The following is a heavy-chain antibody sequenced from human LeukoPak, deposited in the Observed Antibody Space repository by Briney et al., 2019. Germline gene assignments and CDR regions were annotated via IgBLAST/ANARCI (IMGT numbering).Heavy chain of an antibody. V-gene: IGHV3-53*01. Sequence: GGSLRLSCTASGFTFSSYAMSWVRQAPGKGLEWVSVSYSGGDTYYPDSVKGRFTVSRDNPKNTVYLQMNSLRAEDTAVYFCARSPVLDRNDWSFADWGQGTLVTVSS. CDR3: ARSPVLDRNDWSFAD. CDR2: SYSGGDT. CDR1: GFTFSSYA. D-gene: IGHD1-1*01. J-gene: IGHJ4*02.